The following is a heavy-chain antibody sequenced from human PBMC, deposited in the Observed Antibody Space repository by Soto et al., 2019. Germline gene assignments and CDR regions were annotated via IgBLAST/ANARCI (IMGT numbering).Heavy chain of an antibody. Sequence: PGGSLRLSCAASGFTFSSYAMHWVRQAPGKGLEWVAVISYDGSNKYYADSVKGRFTISRDNSKNTLYLQMNSLRAEDTAVYYCARDHVRKGIFGVVINRHFDYWGQGTLVTVSS. CDR3: ARDHVRKGIFGVVINRHFDY. CDR1: GFTFSSYA. CDR2: ISYDGSNK. J-gene: IGHJ4*02. D-gene: IGHD3-3*01. V-gene: IGHV3-30-3*01.